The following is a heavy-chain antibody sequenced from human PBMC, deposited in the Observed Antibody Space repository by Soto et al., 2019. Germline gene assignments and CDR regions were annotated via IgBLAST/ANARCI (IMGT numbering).Heavy chain of an antibody. Sequence: QVQLQQWGAGLLKPSETLSLTCAVYGGSFSGYYWSWIRQPPGKGLEWIGEINHSGSTNYNPSLNSRVTISVDTSKNQFSLKVSSVTAADTAVYYFARVEEEWLRSFDYWGQGTLVTVSS. CDR3: ARVEEEWLRSFDY. J-gene: IGHJ4*02. D-gene: IGHD5-12*01. V-gene: IGHV4-34*01. CDR1: GGSFSGYY. CDR2: INHSGST.